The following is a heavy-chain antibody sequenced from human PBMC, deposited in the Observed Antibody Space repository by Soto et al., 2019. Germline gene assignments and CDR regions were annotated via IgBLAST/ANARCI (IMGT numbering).Heavy chain of an antibody. D-gene: IGHD1-26*01. J-gene: IGHJ4*02. CDR2: IRDDGGET. V-gene: IGHV3-7*01. Sequence: GGSLRLSCVFSGINFINNWMSWVRQAPGKGLEWVADIRDDGGETYYMDSVKGRFTISRDNAKNSLYLQMDSLRAEDTAVYHCARDGDRWEFDHWGQGIPVTVSS. CDR1: GINFINNW. CDR3: ARDGDRWEFDH.